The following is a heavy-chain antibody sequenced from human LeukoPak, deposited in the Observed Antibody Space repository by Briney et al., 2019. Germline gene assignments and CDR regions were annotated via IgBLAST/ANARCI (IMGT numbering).Heavy chain of an antibody. D-gene: IGHD2-2*01. V-gene: IGHV4-59*08. Sequence: PSETLSLTCTVSGGSISSHFWGWIRQPPGKGLDWIGYIYYSGSTSYNPSLKSRVTISVDTSKHQVSLNLSSVTAADTAIYYCATAGHCSSNTCSRRSFDMWGPGTMVTVSS. J-gene: IGHJ3*02. CDR3: ATAGHCSSNTCSRRSFDM. CDR2: IYYSGST. CDR1: GGSISSHF.